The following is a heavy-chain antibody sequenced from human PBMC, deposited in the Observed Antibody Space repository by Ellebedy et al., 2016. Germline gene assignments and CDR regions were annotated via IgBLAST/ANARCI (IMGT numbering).Heavy chain of an antibody. CDR3: ARGVGGTSLNWFDP. CDR2: ISGSGITI. Sequence: GGSLRLXCAASGFTFSDYYMSWIRQAPGKGLDWVSYISGSGITIYYADSMKGRFTISRDNAKNSLYLQMNSLRAEDTAVYYCARGVGGTSLNWFDPWGQGTLVTVSS. V-gene: IGHV3-11*04. J-gene: IGHJ5*02. D-gene: IGHD3-16*01. CDR1: GFTFSDYY.